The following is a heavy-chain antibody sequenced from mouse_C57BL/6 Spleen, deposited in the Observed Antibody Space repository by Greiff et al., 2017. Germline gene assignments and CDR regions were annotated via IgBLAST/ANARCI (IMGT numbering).Heavy chain of an antibody. CDR3: AKSRYYDYGGCAMDY. CDR1: GFSLTSYG. V-gene: IGHV2-4*01. D-gene: IGHD2-4*01. J-gene: IGHJ4*01. Sequence: VKLMESGPGLVQPSQSLSITCTVSGFSLTSYGVHWVRQPPGKGLEWLGVIWSGGSTDYNAAFISRLSISKDNSKSQVFFKMNSLQADDTAVYYCAKSRYYDYGGCAMDYWGQGTSVTVSS. CDR2: IWSGGST.